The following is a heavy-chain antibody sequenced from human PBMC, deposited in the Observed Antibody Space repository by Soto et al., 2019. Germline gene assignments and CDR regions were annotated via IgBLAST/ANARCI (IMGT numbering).Heavy chain of an antibody. CDR1: GFIFSAYW. V-gene: IGHV3-7*01. Sequence: EVQLVESGGGLVQPGGSLRLSCAASGFIFSAYWMTWVRQAPGKGLEWVANINPDGSEKYYVDSVKGRFTISRDNVKNSLFLQVNNLRAEDTALYYCVRARIDVWGRCTLVTVSS. CDR2: INPDGSEK. CDR3: VRARIDV. J-gene: IGHJ2*01.